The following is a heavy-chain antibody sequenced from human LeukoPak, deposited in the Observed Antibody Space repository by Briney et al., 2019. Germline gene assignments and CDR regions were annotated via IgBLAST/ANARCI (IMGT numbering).Heavy chain of an antibody. Sequence: SETLSLTCTVSGGSINSSSYYWGWIRQPPGEALAWIGSIYHSGYTYYNPSLKSRVTISVDTSKSQFSLKLSSVTAADTAVYYCARSSMFRGVTVDYWGQGTLVTVSS. CDR2: IYHSGYT. D-gene: IGHD3-10*01. J-gene: IGHJ4*02. V-gene: IGHV4-39*01. CDR1: GGSINSSSYY. CDR3: ARSSMFRGVTVDY.